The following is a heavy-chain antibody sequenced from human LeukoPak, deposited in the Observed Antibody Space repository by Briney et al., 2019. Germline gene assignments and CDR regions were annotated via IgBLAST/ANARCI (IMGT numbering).Heavy chain of an antibody. Sequence: SETLSLPCTVSGVPISRYYGSWTRQPPGKGLAGIGYIYYCGSTKSDPTRKCRVTISVDTSKNQFSLNLSSVAAADTAVYYCASHSSRWAYYYYMDVWGKGTTVTVSS. CDR1: GVPISRYY. V-gene: IGHV4-59*01. CDR3: ASHSSRWAYYYYMDV. J-gene: IGHJ6*03. D-gene: IGHD6-13*01. CDR2: IYYCGST.